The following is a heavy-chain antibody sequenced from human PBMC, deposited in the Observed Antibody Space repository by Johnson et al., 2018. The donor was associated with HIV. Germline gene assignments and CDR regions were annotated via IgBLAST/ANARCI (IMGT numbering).Heavy chain of an antibody. CDR3: AKGVVPAAADAFDI. D-gene: IGHD2-2*01. CDR2: ISYDGSNK. J-gene: IGHJ3*02. Sequence: QVQLVESGGGVVQPGRSLRLSCAASGFTFSSYGMHWVRQAPGKGLEWVAVISYDGSNKYYADSVKGRFTISRDNSKNTLYLQMNSLRAEDTAVYYCAKGVVPAAADAFDIWGPGTGVTVSS. V-gene: IGHV3-30*18. CDR1: GFTFSSYG.